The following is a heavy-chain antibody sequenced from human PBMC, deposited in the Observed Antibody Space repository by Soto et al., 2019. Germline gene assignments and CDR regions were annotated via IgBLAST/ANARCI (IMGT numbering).Heavy chain of an antibody. V-gene: IGHV3-15*07. CDR1: GVSLTNVW. CDR2: IRSKTDGGTA. J-gene: IGHJ3*02. Sequence: GGSLRLSCAVSGVSLTNVWMNWVRQAPGKGPEWAGRIRSKTDGGTADYAAPVKGRFTISRDDSENTLYLQMNSLKTEDTAMYYCTRIFSDALDIWGQGTMVTVSS. CDR3: TRIFSDALDI.